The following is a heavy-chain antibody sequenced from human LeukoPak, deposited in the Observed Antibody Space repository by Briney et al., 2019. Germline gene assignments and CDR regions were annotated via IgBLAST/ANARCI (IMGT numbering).Heavy chain of an antibody. CDR3: AIVSENSPDY. CDR1: GFTFSSYG. Sequence: PGGSLRLSCAASGFTFSSYGMHLVRQAPGKGLEWVAFIRYDGSNKYYADSVKGRFTISRDNSKNTLYLQMNSLRAEDTAVYYCAIVSENSPDYWGQGTLVTVSS. CDR2: IRYDGSNK. J-gene: IGHJ4*02. V-gene: IGHV3-30*02. D-gene: IGHD6-6*01.